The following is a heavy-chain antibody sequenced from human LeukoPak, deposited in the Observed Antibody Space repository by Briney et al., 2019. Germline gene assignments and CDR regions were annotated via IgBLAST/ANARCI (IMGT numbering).Heavy chain of an antibody. D-gene: IGHD6-6*01. CDR2: INHNKST. Sequence: SETLSLTCTVSGGSISSYYWSWIRQPPGKGLEWIGEINHNKSTNYNPSLESRVTISVDTSKNQFSLNLTSVTAADTAVYYCAHSSSSLPTDSWGQGNLVIVSS. CDR1: GGSISSYY. J-gene: IGHJ4*02. V-gene: IGHV4-34*01. CDR3: AHSSSSLPTDS.